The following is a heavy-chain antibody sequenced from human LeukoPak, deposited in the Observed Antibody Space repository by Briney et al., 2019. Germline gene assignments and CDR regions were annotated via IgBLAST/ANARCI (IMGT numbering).Heavy chain of an antibody. J-gene: IGHJ4*02. CDR1: GYTSTGYY. CDR3: ARDDSPLRDY. V-gene: IGHV1-2*02. D-gene: IGHD4-17*01. Sequence: ASVKVSCKASGYTSTGYYMHWVRQAPGQGLEWMGSINPSSGGTNYAQKFQGRVTMTRDTSISTAYMELSRLTSDDTAVYYCARDDSPLRDYWGQGTLVTVLS. CDR2: INPSSGGT.